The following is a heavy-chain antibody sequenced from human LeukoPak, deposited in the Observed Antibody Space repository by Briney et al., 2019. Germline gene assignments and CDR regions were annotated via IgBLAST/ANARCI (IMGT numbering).Heavy chain of an antibody. CDR1: GFTFSSYA. CDR2: ISGSGGTT. J-gene: IGHJ6*03. Sequence: GGSLRLSCAASGFTFSSYAMSWVRQAPRQGLKWVSTISGSGGTTDYADSVKGRFTISRDTSKNTLYLQMNSLRAEDTAVYYCAKCFAYGDYILGYYMDVWGKGATVTVSS. CDR3: AKCFAYGDYILGYYMDV. V-gene: IGHV3-23*01. D-gene: IGHD4-17*01.